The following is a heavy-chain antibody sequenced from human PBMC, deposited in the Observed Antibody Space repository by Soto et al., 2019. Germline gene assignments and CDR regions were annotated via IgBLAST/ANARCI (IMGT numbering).Heavy chain of an antibody. CDR1: GGPFSSYA. CDR3: ASCSGGSCYSPFDY. V-gene: IGHV1-69*06. CDR2: IIPIFGTA. J-gene: IGHJ4*02. D-gene: IGHD2-15*01. Sequence: SGKGSFKACGGPFSSYAISLVRQAPGQGLEWMGGIIPIFGTANYAQKFQGRVTITADKSTSTAYMELSSLRSEDTAVYYCASCSGGSCYSPFDYWGQGTMVTVSS.